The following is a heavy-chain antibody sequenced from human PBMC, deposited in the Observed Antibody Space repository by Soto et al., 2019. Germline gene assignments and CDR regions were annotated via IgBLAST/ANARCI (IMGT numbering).Heavy chain of an antibody. J-gene: IGHJ4*02. D-gene: IGHD5-18*01. CDR3: ASVKRRIQLWPDF. CDR1: GFTFSSYG. CDR2: ISYDGSNK. Sequence: SLRLSCAASGFTFSSYGLHWVRQAPGKGLEWVAVISYDGSNKYYADSVKGRFTISRDNSKNTLYLQMNSLRAEDTAMYYCASVKRRIQLWPDFWGQGT. V-gene: IGHV3-30*03.